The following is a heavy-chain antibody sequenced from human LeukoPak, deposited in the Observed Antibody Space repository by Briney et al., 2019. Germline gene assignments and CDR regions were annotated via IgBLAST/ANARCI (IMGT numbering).Heavy chain of an antibody. Sequence: SETLSLTCTVSGGSISSYYWSWIRQPPGKGLEWIGYSYYSGSTNYNPSLKSRVTISVDTSKNQFYLKLSSVPAADTAVYYCARSTRERTSFGVARSLNYYYMDVWGKGTTVTVSS. CDR2: SYYSGST. V-gene: IGHV4-59*01. J-gene: IGHJ6*03. CDR1: GGSISSYY. D-gene: IGHD3-3*01. CDR3: ARSTRERTSFGVARSLNYYYMDV.